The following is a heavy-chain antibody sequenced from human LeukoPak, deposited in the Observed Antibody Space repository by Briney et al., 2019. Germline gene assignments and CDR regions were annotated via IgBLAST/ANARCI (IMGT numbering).Heavy chain of an antibody. Sequence: SQTLSLTCTVSGGSISSGGYYWSWIRQPPGKGLEWIGYIYHSGSTYYNPSLKSRVTISVDTSKNQLSLKLSSVTAADTAVYYCARVPAHDYYDSSGSPFDYWGQGTLVTVSS. CDR3: ARVPAHDYYDSSGSPFDY. D-gene: IGHD3-22*01. CDR1: GGSISSGGYY. V-gene: IGHV4-30-2*01. J-gene: IGHJ4*02. CDR2: IYHSGST.